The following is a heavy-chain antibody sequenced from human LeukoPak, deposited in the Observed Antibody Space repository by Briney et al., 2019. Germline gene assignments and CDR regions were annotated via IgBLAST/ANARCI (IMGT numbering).Heavy chain of an antibody. Sequence: TPSETLSLTCTVSGVSISSYYWSWIRQPPGEGLEWSGDIYYSGGTNYNPPLKTRVTISVDTSKNQFSLKLSSVTAADTAVYYCARGQSGYNSLGYYYYSMDVWGKGTTVT. CDR1: GVSISSYY. CDR2: IYYSGGT. J-gene: IGHJ6*03. D-gene: IGHD5-24*01. CDR3: ARGQSGYNSLGYYYYSMDV. V-gene: IGHV4-59*01.